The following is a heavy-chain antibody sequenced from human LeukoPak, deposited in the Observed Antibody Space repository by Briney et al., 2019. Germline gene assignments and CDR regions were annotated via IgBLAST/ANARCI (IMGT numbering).Heavy chain of an antibody. CDR2: INPNSGGT. D-gene: IGHD2-15*01. Sequence: GSSVKVSCKASGGTFSSYAMSWVRQAPGQGLEWMGWINPNSGGTNYAQKFQGRVTMTRDTSISTAYMELSRLRSDGTAVYYCARGLVVTAQGQRDYWGQGTLVTVSS. CDR3: ARGLVVTAQGQRDY. V-gene: IGHV1-2*02. J-gene: IGHJ4*02. CDR1: GGTFSSYA.